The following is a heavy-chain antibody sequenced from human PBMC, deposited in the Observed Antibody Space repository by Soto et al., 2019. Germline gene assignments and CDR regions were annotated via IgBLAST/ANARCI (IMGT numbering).Heavy chain of an antibody. Sequence: SETLSLICTVSGDSITTYYWSWLRQSPGKGLEWIGYIHYTGISKYNPSLKSRVTISVDTSNNQLSLELSSVTAADSAVYYCARLLMVYANEGNWFDPWGQGTLVTVSS. V-gene: IGHV4-59*01. CDR3: ARLLMVYANEGNWFDP. D-gene: IGHD2-8*01. J-gene: IGHJ5*02. CDR2: IHYTGIS. CDR1: GDSITTYY.